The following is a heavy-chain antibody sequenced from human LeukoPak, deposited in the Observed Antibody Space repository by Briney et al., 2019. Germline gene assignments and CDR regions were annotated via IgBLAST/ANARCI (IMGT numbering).Heavy chain of an antibody. CDR3: ARAFIHYDFWSGPPGPEFDY. CDR2: ISAYNGNT. CDR1: GYTFTSYG. Sequence: ASVKVSCKASGYTFTSYGISWVRQAPGQGLEWMGWISAYNGNTNYAQKLQGRVTMTTDTSTSTAYMELRSLRSDDTAVYYCARAFIHYDFWSGPPGPEFDYWGQGTLVTVSS. D-gene: IGHD3-3*01. V-gene: IGHV1-18*01. J-gene: IGHJ4*02.